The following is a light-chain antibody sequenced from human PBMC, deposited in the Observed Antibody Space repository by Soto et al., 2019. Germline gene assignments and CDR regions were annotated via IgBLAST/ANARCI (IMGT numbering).Light chain of an antibody. CDR2: AAS. CDR1: QSVDNY. CDR3: HQYNNWPWT. Sequence: DIQMTQSPSSLSASVGDTVTLTCRASQSVDNYLKWYQQKPGKAPGLLIYAASTLQSGVPSRFSASGSGTEFTLTIRSLQSEDFALYYCHQYNNWPWTFGQGTKVDIK. V-gene: IGKV1-39*01. J-gene: IGKJ1*01.